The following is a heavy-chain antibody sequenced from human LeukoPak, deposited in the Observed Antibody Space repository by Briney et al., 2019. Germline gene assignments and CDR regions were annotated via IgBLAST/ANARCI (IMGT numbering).Heavy chain of an antibody. CDR1: GFTFSSYA. V-gene: IGHV3-23*01. Sequence: GRSLRLSCAASGFTFSSYAMSWVRQAPGKGLEWVSAISGSGGSTYYADSVKGRFTISRDNSKNTLYLQMNSLRAEDTAVYYCAKELGYCSSTSCLIAYYYYGMDVWGQGTTVTVSS. J-gene: IGHJ6*02. CDR2: ISGSGGST. D-gene: IGHD2-2*01. CDR3: AKELGYCSSTSCLIAYYYYGMDV.